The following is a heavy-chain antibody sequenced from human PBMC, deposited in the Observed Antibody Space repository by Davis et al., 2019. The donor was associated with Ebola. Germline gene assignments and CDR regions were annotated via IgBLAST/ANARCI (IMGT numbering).Heavy chain of an antibody. D-gene: IGHD3-3*01. J-gene: IGHJ3*02. Sequence: PSETLSLTCTVSGGSISSYYWSWIRQLPGKGLEWIGYIYYSGSTYYNPSLKSRVTISVDTSKNQFSLKLSSVTAADTAVYYCARRGPTYYDFWSGYHRDAFDIWGQGTMVTVSS. CDR2: IYYSGST. CDR1: GGSISSYY. CDR3: ARRGPTYYDFWSGYHRDAFDI. V-gene: IGHV4-59*06.